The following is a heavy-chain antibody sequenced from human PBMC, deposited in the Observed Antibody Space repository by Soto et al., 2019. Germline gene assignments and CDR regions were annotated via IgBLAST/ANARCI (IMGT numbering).Heavy chain of an antibody. D-gene: IGHD2-15*01. CDR1: GFTFSSYG. V-gene: IGHV3-33*01. CDR2: IWYDGSNK. J-gene: IGHJ6*02. Sequence: GGSLRLSCAASGFTFSSYGMHWVRQAPGKGLEWVAVIWYDGSNKYYADSVKGRFTISRDNSKNTLYLQMNSLRAEDTAVYYCARDRGRNGRYGMDVWGQGXTVTV. CDR3: ARDRGRNGRYGMDV.